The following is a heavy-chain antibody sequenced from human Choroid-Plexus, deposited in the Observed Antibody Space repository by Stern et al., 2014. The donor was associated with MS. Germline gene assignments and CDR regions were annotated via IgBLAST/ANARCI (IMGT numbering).Heavy chain of an antibody. CDR1: GFTFGSCA. CDR2: VSYDGRNK. D-gene: IGHD2/OR15-2a*01. V-gene: IGHV3-30*18. CDR3: AKDRQYLTYFFDH. J-gene: IGHJ5*02. Sequence: VQLVESGGGVVQPGRPLRLSCVDSGFTFGSCAMHWVRQAPGKGLEWVAGVSYDGRNKYYADSVKGRFTISRDNSQNTLYMQMSSLRPEDTAVYYCAKDRQYLTYFFDHWGQGSLVTVSS.